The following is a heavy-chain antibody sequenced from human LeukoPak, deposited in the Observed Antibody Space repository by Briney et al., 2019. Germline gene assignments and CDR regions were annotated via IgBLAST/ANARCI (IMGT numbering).Heavy chain of an antibody. CDR3: ARGRIPYSSSWYAFDY. J-gene: IGHJ4*02. V-gene: IGHV3-30-3*01. Sequence: TGGSLRLSFAASGFTFSSYAMHWVRQAPGKGLGWVAVISYDGSNKYYADSVKGRFTISRDNSKNTLYLQMNSLRAEDTAVYYCARGRIPYSSSWYAFDYWGQGTLVTVSS. D-gene: IGHD6-13*01. CDR1: GFTFSSYA. CDR2: ISYDGSNK.